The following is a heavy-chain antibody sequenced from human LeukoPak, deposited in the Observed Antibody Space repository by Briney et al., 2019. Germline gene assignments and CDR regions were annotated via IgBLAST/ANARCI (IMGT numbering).Heavy chain of an antibody. D-gene: IGHD3-10*01. CDR2: IIPIFGTA. CDR3: AREGVIEYYGSGSYGHWFDP. J-gene: IGHJ5*02. CDR1: GGTFSSYA. V-gene: IGHV1-69*05. Sequence: GASVKVSCKASGGTFSSYAISWVRQAPGQGLEWVGGIIPIFGTANYAQKFQGRVTITTDESTSTVYMELSSLRSEDTAVYYCAREGVIEYYGSGSYGHWFDPWGQGTLVTVSS.